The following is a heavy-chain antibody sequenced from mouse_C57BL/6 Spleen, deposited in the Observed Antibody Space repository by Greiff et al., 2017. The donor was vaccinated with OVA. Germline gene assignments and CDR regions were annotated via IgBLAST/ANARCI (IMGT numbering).Heavy chain of an antibody. CDR3: ARVEDSSGPFAY. D-gene: IGHD3-2*02. CDR2: IYPRSGNT. J-gene: IGHJ3*01. Sequence: VQLQQSGAELARPGASVKLSCKASGYTFTSYGISWVKQRTGQGLEWIGEIYPRSGNTYYNEKFKGKATLTADKSSSTAYMELRSLTSEDSAVYFCARVEDSSGPFAYWGKGTLVTVSA. CDR1: GYTFTSYG. V-gene: IGHV1-81*01.